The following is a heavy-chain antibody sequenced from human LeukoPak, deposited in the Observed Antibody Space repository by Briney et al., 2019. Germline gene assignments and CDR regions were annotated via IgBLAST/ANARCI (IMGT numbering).Heavy chain of an antibody. D-gene: IGHD6-19*01. CDR1: GFTFSSYW. J-gene: IGHJ5*02. CDR3: ARDSSGWYVDWFDP. CDR2: IKQDGSEK. Sequence: GGSLRLSCAASGFTFSSYWMSWVRQAPGKGLEWVANIKQDGSEKYYVDSVKGRFTISRDNAKNSLYLQMNSLRAGDTAVYYCARDSSGWYVDWFDPWGQGTLVTVSS. V-gene: IGHV3-7*01.